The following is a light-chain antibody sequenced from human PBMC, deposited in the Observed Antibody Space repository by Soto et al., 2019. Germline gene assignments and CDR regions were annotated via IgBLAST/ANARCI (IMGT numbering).Light chain of an antibody. CDR2: AAS. J-gene: IGKJ2*02. V-gene: IGKV1-9*01. CDR1: QGISSY. CDR3: QQLNSYPPGCT. Sequence: DIQLTQSPSFLSASVGDRVTITCRASQGISSYLAWYQQKPGKAPKLLIYAASTLQSGVPSRFXASGSGTEFTLTISSLQPVDFATYYCQQLNSYPPGCTFGQGTKLEIK.